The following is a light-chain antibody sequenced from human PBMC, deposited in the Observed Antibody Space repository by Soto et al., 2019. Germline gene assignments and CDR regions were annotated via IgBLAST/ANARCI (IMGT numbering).Light chain of an antibody. CDR2: DAS. CDR1: QSIISRY. Sequence: EIVLTQSPGTLSLSPGERATLSCRASQSIISRYLAWYQHKPGQAPSLLIYDASSRATGVPARFSGSGSGTDFSLTISSLEPEDVAVYYCQQRSQWPPMTFGQGTRLEIK. CDR3: QQRSQWPPMT. V-gene: IGKV3D-20*02. J-gene: IGKJ5*01.